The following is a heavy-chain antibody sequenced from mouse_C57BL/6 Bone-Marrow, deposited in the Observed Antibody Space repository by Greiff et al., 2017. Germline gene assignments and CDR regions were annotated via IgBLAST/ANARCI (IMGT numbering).Heavy chain of an antibody. V-gene: IGHV1-42*01. J-gene: IGHJ1*03. Sequence: EVKLVESGPELVKPGASVTISCKASGYSFTGYYMNWVKQSPEKSLEWIGEINPSTGGTTYNQKFKAKATLTVDKSSSTAYMQLKSLTSEDSAVYYCARRLPYWYFDVWGTGTTVTVSS. D-gene: IGHD3-2*02. CDR1: GYSFTGYY. CDR3: ARRLPYWYFDV. CDR2: INPSTGGT.